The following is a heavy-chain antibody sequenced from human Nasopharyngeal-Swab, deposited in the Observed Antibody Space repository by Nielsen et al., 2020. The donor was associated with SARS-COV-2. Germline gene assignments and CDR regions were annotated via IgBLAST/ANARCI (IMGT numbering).Heavy chain of an antibody. V-gene: IGHV3-53*01. Sequence: GESLKISCAASGFTVSSNYMSWVRQAPGKGLEWVSVIYSGGSTYYADSVKGRFTISRDSSKNTLYLQMNSLRAEDTAVYYCARDIGGSSGDYWGQGTLVTVSS. CDR2: IYSGGST. CDR3: ARDIGGSSGDY. CDR1: GFTVSSNY. D-gene: IGHD1-26*01. J-gene: IGHJ4*02.